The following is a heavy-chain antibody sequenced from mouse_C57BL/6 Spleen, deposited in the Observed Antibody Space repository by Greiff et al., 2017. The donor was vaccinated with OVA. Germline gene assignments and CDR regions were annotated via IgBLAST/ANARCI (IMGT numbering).Heavy chain of an antibody. CDR2: FYPGSGSI. D-gene: IGHD1-1*01. CDR3: ARHEYHYYGSSPYYFDY. V-gene: IGHV1-62-2*01. J-gene: IGHJ2*01. CDR1: GYTFTEYT. Sequence: QVQLQQSGAELVKPGASVKLSCKASGYTFTEYTIHWVKQRSGQGLEWIGWFYPGSGSIKYNEKFKDKATLTADKSSSTVYMELSRLTSEDSAVYFCARHEYHYYGSSPYYFDYWGQGTTLTVSS.